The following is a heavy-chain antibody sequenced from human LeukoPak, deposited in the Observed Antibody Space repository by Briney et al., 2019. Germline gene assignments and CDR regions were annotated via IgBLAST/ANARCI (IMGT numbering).Heavy chain of an antibody. D-gene: IGHD2-2*01. J-gene: IGHJ5*02. V-gene: IGHV1-24*01. CDR3: ATEYCSSTSCCNNWFDP. CDR2: FDPEDGET. CDR1: GYTLTELS. Sequence: ASVKVSCKVSGYTLTELSMHWVRQAPGKGLEWMGGFDPEDGETIYAQKFQGRVTMTEDTSTDTAYMELSSLRSEDTAVYYCATEYCSSTSCCNNWFDPWGQGTLVTVSS.